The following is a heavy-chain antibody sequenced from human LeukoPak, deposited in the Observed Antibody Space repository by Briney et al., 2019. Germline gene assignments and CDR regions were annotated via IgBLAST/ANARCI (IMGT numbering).Heavy chain of an antibody. D-gene: IGHD3-10*01. CDR1: GFTFSSYA. Sequence: GGSLRLSCAASGFTFSSYAMSWVRQAPGKGLEWVSAISGSGGSTYYANSVKGRFTISRDNSKNTLYLQMNSLRAEDTAVYYCAKDDTMVRGAPKYWGQGTLVTVSS. CDR2: ISGSGGST. V-gene: IGHV3-23*01. J-gene: IGHJ4*02. CDR3: AKDDTMVRGAPKY.